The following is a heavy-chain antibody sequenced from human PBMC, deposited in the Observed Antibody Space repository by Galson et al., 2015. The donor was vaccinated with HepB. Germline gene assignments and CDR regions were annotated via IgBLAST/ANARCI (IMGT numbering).Heavy chain of an antibody. J-gene: IGHJ4*02. CDR2: IYSGGST. CDR1: GFTVSSNY. D-gene: IGHD6-19*01. Sequence: LRLSCAASGFTVSSNYMSWVRQAPGKGLEWVSVIYSGGSTYYADSVKGRFTISRHNSKNTLYLQMNSLRAEDTAVYYCARESSSGWSVLDYWGQGTLVTVSS. V-gene: IGHV3-53*04. CDR3: ARESSSGWSVLDY.